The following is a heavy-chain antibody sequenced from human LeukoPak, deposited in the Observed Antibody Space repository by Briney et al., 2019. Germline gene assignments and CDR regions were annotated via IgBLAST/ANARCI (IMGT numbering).Heavy chain of an antibody. Sequence: SETLSPTCAVYGGSFSGYYWSWIRQPPGKGLEWIGEINHSGSTNYNPSLKSRVTISVDTSKNQFSLKLSSVTAADTAVYYCARSAYYDYVRGSYRVAYFDYWGQGTLVTVSS. CDR2: INHSGST. CDR1: GGSFSGYY. D-gene: IGHD3-16*02. CDR3: ARSAYYDYVRGSYRVAYFDY. J-gene: IGHJ4*02. V-gene: IGHV4-34*01.